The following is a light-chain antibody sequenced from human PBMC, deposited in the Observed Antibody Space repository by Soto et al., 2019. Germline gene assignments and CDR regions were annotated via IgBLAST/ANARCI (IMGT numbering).Light chain of an antibody. J-gene: IGLJ3*02. Sequence: QSALTQPASVSGSPGQSITISCTGNSSDVGGYNYVSWYQQHPGKAPKLMIYEVSNRPSGVSNRFSGSESGNTASLTISGLQAEDEADYYCSSYTSSSTWVFGGGTKVTVL. CDR2: EVS. V-gene: IGLV2-14*01. CDR3: SSYTSSSTWV. CDR1: SSDVGGYNY.